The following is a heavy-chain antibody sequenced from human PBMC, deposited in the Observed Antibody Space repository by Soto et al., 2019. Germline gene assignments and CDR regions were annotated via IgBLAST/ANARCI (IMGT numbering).Heavy chain of an antibody. Sequence: PSETLSLTCTVSGGSISSYYWSWIRQPAGKGLEWIGRIYTSGSTNYNPSLKSRVTMSLDTSKNQFSLKLTSVTAADTALYYCARGNCSSPNCYSFSGYYGMDVWGQGTTVTV. CDR1: GGSISSYY. D-gene: IGHD2-2*01. CDR3: ARGNCSSPNCYSFSGYYGMDV. J-gene: IGHJ6*02. CDR2: IYTSGST. V-gene: IGHV4-4*07.